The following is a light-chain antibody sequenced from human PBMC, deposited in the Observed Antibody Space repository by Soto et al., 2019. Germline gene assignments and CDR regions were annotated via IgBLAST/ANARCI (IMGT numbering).Light chain of an antibody. CDR3: QHYGYSQWT. CDR2: DAS. J-gene: IGKJ1*01. CDR1: QSVSTY. V-gene: IGKV3-11*01. Sequence: DIVLTQSPATLSLSPGERATLSCWASQSVSTYLAWYQQKPGQAPRLLIYDASSRATGIPARFSGSGSGTEFTLTITRLEPEDSAVYFCQHYGYSQWTFGQGTKVDIK.